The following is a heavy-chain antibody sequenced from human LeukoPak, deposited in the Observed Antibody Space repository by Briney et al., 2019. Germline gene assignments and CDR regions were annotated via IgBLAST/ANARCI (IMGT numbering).Heavy chain of an antibody. CDR1: GASLTSSNHF. D-gene: IGHD2-8*02. CDR2: IYYSGSP. Sequence: SETLSLTCTVPGASLTSSNHFWGWIRQPPGKGLEWIGTIYYSGSPHSNPSLKSRAPISIDASKNQFSLRLSSVTAADTAVYYCAVAGARYSDTGGLYAFDFWGRGTMVTVSS. CDR3: AVAGARYSDTGGLYAFDF. V-gene: IGHV4-39*01. J-gene: IGHJ3*01.